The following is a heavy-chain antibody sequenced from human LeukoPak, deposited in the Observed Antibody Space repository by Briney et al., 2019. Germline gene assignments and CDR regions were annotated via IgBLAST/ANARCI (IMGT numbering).Heavy chain of an antibody. CDR3: ARAGVYCSSTSCYRTWRGGMDV. CDR2: TYYSGST. Sequence: SSETLSLTCTVSGGSISSYYWSWIRQPPGKGLEWIGYTYYSGSTNYNPSLKSRVTISVDTSKNQFSLKLSSVTAADTAVYYCARAGVYCSSTSCYRTWRGGMDVWGQGTTVTVSS. CDR1: GGSISSYY. J-gene: IGHJ6*02. V-gene: IGHV4-59*01. D-gene: IGHD2-2*01.